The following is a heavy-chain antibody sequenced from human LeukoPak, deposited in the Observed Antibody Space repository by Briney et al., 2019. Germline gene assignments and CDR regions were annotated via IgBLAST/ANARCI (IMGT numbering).Heavy chain of an antibody. Sequence: GGSLRLSCAASEFIFNNFAMSWVRQAPGKGLEWVSGISGSGSNTYYADSVKGRFTISRDNSKNTLYLQMNSLRAEDTAVYYCARDAQGYCSGGSCYSVYFQNWGQGTLVTVSS. D-gene: IGHD2-15*01. CDR1: EFIFNNFA. V-gene: IGHV3-23*01. CDR2: ISGSGSNT. CDR3: ARDAQGYCSGGSCYSVYFQN. J-gene: IGHJ1*01.